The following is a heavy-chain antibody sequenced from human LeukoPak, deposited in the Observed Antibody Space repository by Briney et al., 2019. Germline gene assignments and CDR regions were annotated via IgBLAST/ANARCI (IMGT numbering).Heavy chain of an antibody. CDR3: ARVARLNDYGDYPFDY. Sequence: GGSLRLSCAASGFTFRNYGMNWVRQAPGKGLEWVSAFSASGSTYYADSVKGRFTVSRDNSENMLYLQMNSLRAEDTAVYYCARVARLNDYGDYPFDYWGQGTLVTVSS. V-gene: IGHV3-23*01. CDR2: FSASGST. J-gene: IGHJ4*02. CDR1: GFTFRNYG. D-gene: IGHD4-17*01.